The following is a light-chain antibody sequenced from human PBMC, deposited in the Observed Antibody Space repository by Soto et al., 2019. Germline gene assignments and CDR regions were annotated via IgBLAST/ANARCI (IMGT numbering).Light chain of an antibody. J-gene: IGLJ2*01. CDR2: DVN. Sequence: QSALTQPASVSGSPGQSIAISCTGTSSDIGGYNYVSWYQQHPDKAPKLLIYDVNGRPSGVSDRFSGSKSGNTASLTIFGLQAEDEADYYCSSSTSSSTYVVFGGGTKVTVL. V-gene: IGLV2-14*01. CDR3: SSSTSSSTYVV. CDR1: SSDIGGYNY.